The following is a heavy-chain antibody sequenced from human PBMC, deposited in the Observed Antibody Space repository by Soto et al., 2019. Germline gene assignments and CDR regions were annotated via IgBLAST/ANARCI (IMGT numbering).Heavy chain of an antibody. Sequence: ASVKVSCKASGYTFTGYYMHWVRQAPGQGLEWMGWINPNSGGTNYAQKFQGWVTMTRDTSISTAYMELSRLRSDDTAVYYCARSTVTREGETTYYYYGMDVWGQGTTVTVSS. V-gene: IGHV1-2*04. CDR3: ARSTVTREGETTYYYYGMDV. D-gene: IGHD4-17*01. CDR2: INPNSGGT. CDR1: GYTFTGYY. J-gene: IGHJ6*01.